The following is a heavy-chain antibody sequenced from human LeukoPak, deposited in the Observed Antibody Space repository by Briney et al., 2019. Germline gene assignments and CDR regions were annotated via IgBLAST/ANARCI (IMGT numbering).Heavy chain of an antibody. CDR2: INYRGET. J-gene: IGHJ3*02. V-gene: IGHV4-59*08. CDR1: GASTSSSY. D-gene: IGHD6-6*01. Sequence: PSETLSLTCTVSGASTSSSYWSWIRQSPGKGLEWIGYINYRGETSQNPSLESRVSMSVDTSKNQISLQLTSVTAADTAVYYCARARIAARPRAFDIWGQGTMVTVSS. CDR3: ARARIAARPRAFDI.